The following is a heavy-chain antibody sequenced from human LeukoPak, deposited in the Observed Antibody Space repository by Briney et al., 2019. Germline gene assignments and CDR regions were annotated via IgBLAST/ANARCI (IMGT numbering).Heavy chain of an antibody. D-gene: IGHD1-26*01. CDR3: AKDGSYYVDGYFDY. Sequence: PGGSLRLSCAASGFTFSDYYMSWIRQAPGKGLEWVSYISYSGSTIFYADSVKGRFTISRDNAKNSLYLQMNSLRAEDMALYYCAKDGSYYVDGYFDYWGQGTLVTVSS. CDR2: ISYSGSTI. J-gene: IGHJ4*02. CDR1: GFTFSDYY. V-gene: IGHV3-11*01.